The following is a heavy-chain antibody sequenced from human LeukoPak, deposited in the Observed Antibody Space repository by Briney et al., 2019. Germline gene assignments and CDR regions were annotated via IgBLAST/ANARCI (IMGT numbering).Heavy chain of an antibody. CDR2: INPNSGGT. J-gene: IGHJ6*02. Sequence: ASVKVSCKASGYTFTGYYIHWVRQAPGQGLEWMGWINPNSGGTNYAQKFQGRVTMTRDTSISTAYMELSRLRSDDTAVYYCARVMYGSGSYGVPKNYYYYGMDVWGQGTTVTVSS. V-gene: IGHV1-2*02. CDR3: ARVMYGSGSYGVPKNYYYYGMDV. CDR1: GYTFTGYY. D-gene: IGHD3-10*01.